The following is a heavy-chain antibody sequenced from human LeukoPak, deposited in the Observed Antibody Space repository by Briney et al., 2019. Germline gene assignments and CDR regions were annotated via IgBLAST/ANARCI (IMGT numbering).Heavy chain of an antibody. V-gene: IGHV3-11*06. CDR3: VREPYCSGGSCYTSGFDC. Sequence: PGGSLRLSCAASGFTFSDYYMSWIRQAPGKGLEWVSYISSSSAYTDYADSVKGRFSISRDNAKNTLYLQMNSLRAEDTAVYYCVREPYCSGGSCYTSGFDCWGQGTLVTVSS. J-gene: IGHJ4*02. CDR2: ISSSSAYT. D-gene: IGHD2-15*01. CDR1: GFTFSDYY.